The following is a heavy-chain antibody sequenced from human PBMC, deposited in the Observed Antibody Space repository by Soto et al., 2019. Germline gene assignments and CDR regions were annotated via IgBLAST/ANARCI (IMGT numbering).Heavy chain of an antibody. Sequence: SMRPAWAAYGFTFSDHYMEWVRQAAGEGLEWVGRTRKKANSYTTEYAASVKGRFTISRDDSKNSLYLQMNSLKTEDTAVYYCAREGSLSIGDCNWFDPWGQGTLVTVSS. J-gene: IGHJ5*02. CDR1: GFTFSDHY. V-gene: IGHV3-72*01. CDR3: AREGSLSIGDCNWFDP. D-gene: IGHD2-21*01. CDR2: TRKKANSYTT.